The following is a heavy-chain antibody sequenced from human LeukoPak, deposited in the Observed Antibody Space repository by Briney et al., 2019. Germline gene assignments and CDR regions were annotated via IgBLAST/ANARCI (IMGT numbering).Heavy chain of an antibody. CDR1: GFTVSSYA. Sequence: PGGSLRLSCAASGFTVSSYAMSWVRQAPGKGLEWVSAISGSGGSTYYADSVKGRFTISRDNSKNTLYLQMNSLRAEDTAVYYCAKDYLLLVPWQPEPFDYWGQGTRVTVSS. CDR3: AKDYLLLVPWQPEPFDY. J-gene: IGHJ4*02. D-gene: IGHD6-6*01. CDR2: ISGSGGST. V-gene: IGHV3-23*01.